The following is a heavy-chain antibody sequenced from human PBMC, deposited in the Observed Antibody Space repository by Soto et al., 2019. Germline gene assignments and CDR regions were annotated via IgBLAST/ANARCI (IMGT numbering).Heavy chain of an antibody. CDR1: GGSISSGGYY. CDR2: IDSSGST. D-gene: IGHD6-19*01. J-gene: IGHJ3*02. V-gene: IGHV4-31*03. CDR3: ARDLPVAGTAFDI. Sequence: QVQLQESGPGLVKPSQTLSLTCTVSGGSISSGGYYWSRIRQHPGHGLEWIGYIDSSGSTYYNPSLKSRVTISVDTSKNQFSLKLSSVTAADTAVYYCARDLPVAGTAFDIWGQGTMVTVSS.